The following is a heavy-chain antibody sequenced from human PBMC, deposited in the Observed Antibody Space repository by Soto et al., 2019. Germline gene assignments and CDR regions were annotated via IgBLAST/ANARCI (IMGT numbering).Heavy chain of an antibody. CDR2: INPNSGGT. V-gene: IGHV1-2*02. D-gene: IGHD4-17*01. CDR1: GYTFTGYY. CDR3: ARGAGMTTAWYYGMDV. Sequence: QVQLVQSGAEVKKPGASVKVSCKASGYTFTGYYMHWVRQAPGQGLEWMGWINPNSGGTNYAQKFQGRVTMTRDTSISTAYMELSRLRSDDTTVYYCARGAGMTTAWYYGMDVWGQGTTVTVSS. J-gene: IGHJ6*02.